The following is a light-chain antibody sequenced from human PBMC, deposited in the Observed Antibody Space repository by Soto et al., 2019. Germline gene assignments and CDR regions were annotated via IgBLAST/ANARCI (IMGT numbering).Light chain of an antibody. J-gene: IGKJ1*01. Sequence: EIVLTQSPGTLSLSPVGRATLSCRSSQSVSSSYLAWYQQKPGQAPRLLIYGASSRATGIPDRFSGSGSGTDFTLTISRLEPEDFAVYYCKQYGSSGKFGQGTKVDIK. CDR3: KQYGSSGK. V-gene: IGKV3-20*01. CDR2: GAS. CDR1: QSVSSSY.